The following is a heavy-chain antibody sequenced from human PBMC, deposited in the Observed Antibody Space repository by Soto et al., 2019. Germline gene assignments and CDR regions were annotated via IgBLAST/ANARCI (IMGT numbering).Heavy chain of an antibody. CDR1: GYSFTSYG. CDR3: ARGSGYYYWDDY. V-gene: IGHV1-18*01. CDR2: ISAYNGNT. Sequence: ASVKVSCKTSGYSFTSYGIGWVRQAPGQGLEWMGWISAYNGNTNYAQKFQGRVTITKDTSASTAYMELSSLRSEDTAVYYCARGSGYYYWDDYWGQGTLVTVSS. J-gene: IGHJ4*02. D-gene: IGHD3-22*01.